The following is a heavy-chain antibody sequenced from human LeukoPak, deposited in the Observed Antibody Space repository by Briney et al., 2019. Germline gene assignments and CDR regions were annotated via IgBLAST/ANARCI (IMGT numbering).Heavy chain of an antibody. D-gene: IGHD6-13*01. V-gene: IGHV4-34*01. CDR1: GGSFSGYY. CDR2: TNHSGST. CDR3: ARGMGIAAVLYYYGMDV. J-gene: IGHJ6*02. Sequence: SETLSLTCAVYGGSFSGYYWSWIRQPPGKGLEWIGETNHSGSTNYNPSLKSRVTISVDTSKNQFSLKLSSVTAADTAVYYCARGMGIAAVLYYYGMDVWGQGTTVTVSS.